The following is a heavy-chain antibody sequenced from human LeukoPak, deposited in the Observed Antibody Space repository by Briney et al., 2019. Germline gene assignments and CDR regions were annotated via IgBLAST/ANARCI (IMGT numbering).Heavy chain of an antibody. CDR1: GFMFGGYS. Sequence: GGSLRLSCAASGFMFGGYSMDWVRQAPGKGLEWVSYIKSSGDDTHYADSVKGRFTISRDNAKNFLYLQMNSLRVEDTAVYYCARGRQGYHFDYWGQGTLVTDSS. V-gene: IGHV3-48*01. J-gene: IGHJ4*02. CDR3: ARGRQGYHFDY. CDR2: IKSSGDDT. D-gene: IGHD5-18*01.